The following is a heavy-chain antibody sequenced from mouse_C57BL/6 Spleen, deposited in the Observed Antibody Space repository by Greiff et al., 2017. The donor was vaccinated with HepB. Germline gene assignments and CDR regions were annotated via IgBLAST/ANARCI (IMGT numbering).Heavy chain of an antibody. CDR3: ARDDSSGYYY. Sequence: VKLQESGAELVRPGSSVKLSCKASGYTFTSYWMHWVKQRPIQGLEWIGNIDPSDSETHYNQKFKDKATLTVDKSSSTAYMQLSSLTSEDSAVYYCARDDSSGYYYWGQGTTLTVSS. V-gene: IGHV1-52*01. CDR2: IDPSDSET. CDR1: GYTFTSYW. J-gene: IGHJ2*01. D-gene: IGHD3-2*02.